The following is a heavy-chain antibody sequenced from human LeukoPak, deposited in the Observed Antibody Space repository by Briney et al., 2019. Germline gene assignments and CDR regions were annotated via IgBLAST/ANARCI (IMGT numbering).Heavy chain of an antibody. CDR1: GFTVSNSY. V-gene: IGHV3-53*01. CDR3: ARAAKKYYFDD. CDR2: VYSGGPT. J-gene: IGHJ4*02. Sequence: GGSLRLSCAASGFTVSNSYMNWVRQAPGKGLEWVSVVYSGGPTYYADSVKGRFTISRDNSKHTLYLQMNSLRVEDTAVYYCARAAKKYYFDDWGQGTLVTVSS.